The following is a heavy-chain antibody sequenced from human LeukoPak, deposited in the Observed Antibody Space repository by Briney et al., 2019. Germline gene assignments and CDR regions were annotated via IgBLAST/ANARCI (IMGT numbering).Heavy chain of an antibody. CDR3: ANQAPAYYYGIDV. CDR1: GFTVSSFA. J-gene: IGHJ6*02. Sequence: GGSLRLSCAASGFTVSSFAMSWVRQAPGKGLEWVSSISSSGGSTNYADSVKGRFTISRDNSKNTLFLQMNSLRAEDTAVYYCANQAPAYYYGIDVWGQGTTVTVSS. V-gene: IGHV3-23*01. CDR2: ISSSGGST.